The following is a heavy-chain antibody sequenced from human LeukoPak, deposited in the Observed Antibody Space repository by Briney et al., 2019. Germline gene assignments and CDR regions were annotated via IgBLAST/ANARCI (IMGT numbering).Heavy chain of an antibody. CDR3: AREGWYGTAMAHGMDV. CDR1: GGSISTSSYF. Sequence: SETLSLTCTVSGGSISTSSYFWGWIRQSPGKGLEWIASIYYSGNTYYNPSLESRVTISEDTSKNQFSLKLSSVTAADTAVYYCAREGWYGTAMAHGMDVWGQGTTVTVSS. CDR2: IYYSGNT. D-gene: IGHD5-18*01. V-gene: IGHV4-39*02. J-gene: IGHJ6*02.